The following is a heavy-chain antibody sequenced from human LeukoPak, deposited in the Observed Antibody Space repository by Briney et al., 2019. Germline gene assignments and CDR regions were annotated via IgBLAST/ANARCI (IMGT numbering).Heavy chain of an antibody. CDR1: GYTFTGYY. V-gene: IGHV1-2*06. Sequence: ASVKVSCKASGYTFTGYYMHWVRQAPGQGLEWMGRINPNSGGTNYAQKFQGRVTMTEDTSTDTAYMELSSLRSEDTAVYYCATAQRWFGELLYSYWGQGTLVTVSS. CDR2: INPNSGGT. D-gene: IGHD3-10*01. J-gene: IGHJ4*02. CDR3: ATAQRWFGELLYSY.